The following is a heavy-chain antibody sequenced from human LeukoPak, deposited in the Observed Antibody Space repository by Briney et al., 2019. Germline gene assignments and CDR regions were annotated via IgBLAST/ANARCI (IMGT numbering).Heavy chain of an antibody. D-gene: IGHD3-22*01. CDR2: ISSSSSYI. Sequence: GGSLRLSCAASGFTFSSYSMNWVRQAPGKGLEWVSSISSSSSYIYYADSVKGRFTISRDNAKNSLYLQMNSLRAEDTAVYYCARLGEAYYDSSGYSIWGQGTMVTVPS. V-gene: IGHV3-21*01. CDR3: ARLGEAYYDSSGYSI. J-gene: IGHJ3*02. CDR1: GFTFSSYS.